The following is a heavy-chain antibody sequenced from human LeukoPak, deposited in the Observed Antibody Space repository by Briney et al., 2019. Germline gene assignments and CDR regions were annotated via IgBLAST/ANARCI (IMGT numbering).Heavy chain of an antibody. Sequence: SETLSLTCAVYGGSFSGYYWSWIRQPPGKGLEWIGEINHSGSTNYNPSLKSRVTISVDTSKNQFSLKLSSVTAADTAVYYCARASKQWLVRNWFDPWGQGTLVTVSS. D-gene: IGHD6-19*01. V-gene: IGHV4-34*01. CDR2: INHSGST. CDR1: GGSFSGYY. J-gene: IGHJ5*02. CDR3: ARASKQWLVRNWFDP.